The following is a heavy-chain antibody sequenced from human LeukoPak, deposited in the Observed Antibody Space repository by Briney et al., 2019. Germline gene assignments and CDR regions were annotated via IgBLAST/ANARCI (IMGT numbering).Heavy chain of an antibody. CDR2: MNPNNGET. D-gene: IGHD5-24*01. Sequence: ASVKVSCKASGYTLTTNDINWLRQAAGHGLEWMGWMNPNNGETVYAQKFQGRVSMTMATSATAAYIELSGLKAEDTAVYFCARGRGPRTNYYYFDYWGPGTLVTVSP. J-gene: IGHJ4*02. CDR3: ARGRGPRTNYYYFDY. V-gene: IGHV1-8*01. CDR1: GYTLTTND.